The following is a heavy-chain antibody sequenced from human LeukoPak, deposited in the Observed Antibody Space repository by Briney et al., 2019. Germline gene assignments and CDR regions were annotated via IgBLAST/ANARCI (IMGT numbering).Heavy chain of an antibody. CDR2: INPNSGGT. D-gene: IGHD5-18*01. CDR3: ARADVDRAMVSTNFDY. CDR1: GYTFTGYY. V-gene: IGHV1-2*02. Sequence: ASLRLSCAASGYTFTGYYMNWVRQAPGQGLEWVSWINPNSGGTNYALKFQGRVTMTRDTSISTAYMALSRLRSDDTAVYYCARADVDRAMVSTNFDYWGQGTLVTVSS. J-gene: IGHJ4*02.